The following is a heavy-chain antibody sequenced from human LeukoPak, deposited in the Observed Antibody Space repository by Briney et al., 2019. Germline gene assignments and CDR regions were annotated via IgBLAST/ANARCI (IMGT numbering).Heavy chain of an antibody. J-gene: IGHJ4*02. Sequence: GGSLRLSCAASGFTFSSYSMNWVRQAPGKGLEWVSSISSSSSYIYYADSVKGRFTISRDNAKNSLYLQMNSLRAEDTAVYYYARELYYYDSSGYYPPGYWGQGTLVTVSS. D-gene: IGHD3-22*01. V-gene: IGHV3-21*01. CDR2: ISSSSSYI. CDR3: ARELYYYDSSGYYPPGY. CDR1: GFTFSSYS.